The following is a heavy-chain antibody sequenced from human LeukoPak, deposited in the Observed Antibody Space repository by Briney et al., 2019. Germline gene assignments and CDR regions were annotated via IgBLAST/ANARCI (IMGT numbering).Heavy chain of an antibody. V-gene: IGHV1-69*13. CDR3: ASDPRFATTVTNPPDAFDI. CDR1: GGTFSSYA. J-gene: IGHJ3*02. Sequence: GASVKVSCKASGGTFSSYAISWVRQAPGQGLEWMGGIIPIFGTANYAQKFQGRVTITADESTSTAYMELSSLRSEDTAVYYCASDPRFATTVTNPPDAFDIWGQGTMVTVSS. D-gene: IGHD4-17*01. CDR2: IIPIFGTA.